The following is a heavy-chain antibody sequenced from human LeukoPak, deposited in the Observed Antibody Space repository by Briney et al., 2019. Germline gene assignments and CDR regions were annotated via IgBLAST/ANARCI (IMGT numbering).Heavy chain of an antibody. V-gene: IGHV4-31*03. J-gene: IGHJ5*02. D-gene: IGHD3-3*01. CDR2: IYYSGST. CDR1: GGSISSGGYY. Sequence: PSQTLSLTCTVSGGSISSGGYYWSWIRQHPGKGLEWIGYIYYSGSTYYNPSLKSRVTISVDTSKNQFSLKLSSVTAADTAVHYCARAGLEWLLGRSSWFDPWGQGTLVTVSS. CDR3: ARAGLEWLLGRSSWFDP.